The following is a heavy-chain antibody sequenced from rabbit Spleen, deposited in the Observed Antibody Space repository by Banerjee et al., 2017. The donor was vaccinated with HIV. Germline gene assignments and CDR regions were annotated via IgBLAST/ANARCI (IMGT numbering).Heavy chain of an antibody. CDR1: GVSFSDKDV. J-gene: IGHJ4*01. CDR3: ARDLVTAIGWNFAL. D-gene: IGHD7-1*01. V-gene: IGHV1S45*01. Sequence: EQLEESGGGLVKPEGSLTLTCKASGVSFSDKDVMCWVRQAPGKGLEWITCINIATGKSVYASWVSGRFIMSRTSSTTVTLQMTSLTAADTATYFCARDLVTAIGWNFALWGQGTLVNV. CDR2: INIATGKS.